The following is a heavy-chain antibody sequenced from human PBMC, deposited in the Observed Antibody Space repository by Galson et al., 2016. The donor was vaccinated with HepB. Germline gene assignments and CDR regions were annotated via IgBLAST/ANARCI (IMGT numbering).Heavy chain of an antibody. CDR2: IFDTGST. CDR1: GNSISSYF. D-gene: IGHD3-10*01. Sequence: SETLSLTCTVSGNSISSYFWSWIRQPPGKGLEWIGYIFDTGSTKYNPSLESRVTISVDTSKKQFSLKLNSVTAVDTAVYYCARGPLWFGDIDSWGQGTLVTVSP. CDR3: ARGPLWFGDIDS. J-gene: IGHJ4*02. V-gene: IGHV4-59*01.